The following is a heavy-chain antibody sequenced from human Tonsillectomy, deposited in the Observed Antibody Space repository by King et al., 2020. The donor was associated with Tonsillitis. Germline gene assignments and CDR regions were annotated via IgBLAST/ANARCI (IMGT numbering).Heavy chain of an antibody. J-gene: IGHJ4*02. CDR3: ARGGARDPFDY. CDR2: IWYDGSNK. V-gene: IGHV3-33*01. CDR1: GFTFSSYG. Sequence: VQLVESGGGVVQPGRSLRLSCAASGFTFSSYGMHWVRQAPGKGLEWVAVIWYDGSNKYYADSVKGRFTISRDNSKNTLYLQMNSLRAEDTAVYYCARGGARDPFDYWGQGTLVTVSS. D-gene: IGHD3-10*01.